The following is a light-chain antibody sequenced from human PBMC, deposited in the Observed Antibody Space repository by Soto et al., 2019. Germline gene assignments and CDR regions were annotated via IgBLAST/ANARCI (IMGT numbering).Light chain of an antibody. Sequence: DIVMTQSPDSLAESLGARATVNCKSSQSVLYSSNNKNHLAWYQQKPGQPPKLLIYWASTRESGVPDRFSGSGSGTEFTLTSSSLQSEDVAVYYCQQYYSTPYTFGPGTKLEIK. CDR1: QSVLYSSNNKNH. CDR2: WAS. J-gene: IGKJ2*01. V-gene: IGKV4-1*01. CDR3: QQYYSTPYT.